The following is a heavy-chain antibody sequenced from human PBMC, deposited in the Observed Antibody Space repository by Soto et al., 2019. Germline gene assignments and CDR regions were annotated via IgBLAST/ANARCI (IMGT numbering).Heavy chain of an antibody. V-gene: IGHV1-18*01. Sequence: QVQLVQSGAEVKKPGASVKVSCKASGYTFTSYGISWVRQAPGQGLEWMGWISAYNGNTNYAQKLQGRVTMTTYTSTSTAYMELGSLSSDDTAVYYCSRSSGSTVLPHWYFDLWGRGTRVTGSS. CDR1: GYTFTSYG. J-gene: IGHJ2*01. D-gene: IGHD4-17*01. CDR2: ISAYNGNT. CDR3: SRSSGSTVLPHWYFDL.